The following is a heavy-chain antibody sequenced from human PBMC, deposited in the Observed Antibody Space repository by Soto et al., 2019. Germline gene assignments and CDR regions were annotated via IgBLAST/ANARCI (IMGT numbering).Heavy chain of an antibody. CDR3: ARGALYCSSTSCYSWADY. J-gene: IGHJ4*02. D-gene: IGHD2-2*01. CDR2: ISYDGSNK. Sequence: QVQLVESGGGVVQPGRSLRLSCAASGFTFSSYAMHWVRQAPGKGLEWVAVISYDGSNKYYADSVKGRFTISRDNSKNTLYLQMNSLRAEDTAVYYCARGALYCSSTSCYSWADYWGQGTLDTVSS. CDR1: GFTFSSYA. V-gene: IGHV3-30-3*01.